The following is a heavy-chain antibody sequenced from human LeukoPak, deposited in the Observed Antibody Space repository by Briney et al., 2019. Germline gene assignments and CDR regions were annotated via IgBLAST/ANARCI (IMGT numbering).Heavy chain of an antibody. CDR1: GGSISSYY. V-gene: IGHV4-59*01. CDR3: AGGYYYDSRYFDY. J-gene: IGHJ4*02. Sequence: SETLSLTCTVSGGSISSYYWSWIRQPPGKGLEWIGYIYYSGSTNYNPSLKSRVTIAVDTSKNQFSLKLTSVTAADTAVYYCAGGYYYDSRYFDYWGQGTPVTVSS. CDR2: IYYSGST. D-gene: IGHD3-22*01.